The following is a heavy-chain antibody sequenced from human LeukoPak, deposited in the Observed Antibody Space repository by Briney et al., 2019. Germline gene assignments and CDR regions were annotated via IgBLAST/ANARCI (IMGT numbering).Heavy chain of an antibody. J-gene: IGHJ4*02. V-gene: IGHV4-30-2*01. D-gene: IGHD3-22*01. CDR3: ARGLLGRYYYDSSALDY. Sequence: PSQTLSLTCAVSGVSISSGGYSWSWIRQPPGKGLEWIGYIYHSGSTYYNPSLKSRLTISVDRSKNQFSLKLSSVTAADTAVYYCARGLLGRYYYDSSALDYWGQGTLVTVSS. CDR1: GVSISSGGYS. CDR2: IYHSGST.